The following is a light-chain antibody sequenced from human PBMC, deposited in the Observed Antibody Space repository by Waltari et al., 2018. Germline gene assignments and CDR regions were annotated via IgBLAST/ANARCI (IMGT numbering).Light chain of an antibody. CDR2: AAS. J-gene: IGKJ1*01. V-gene: IGKV1-16*02. Sequence: DIQMTQSPSSLSASVGDRVTIICRASQGIGNDVAWFQQKPGKAPKSLIYAASSLQSGVPSKFSGSGSGTDFTLTISRVEAEDVGVYYCMQALQTPPTFGQGTKVEIK. CDR1: QGIGND. CDR3: MQALQTPPT.